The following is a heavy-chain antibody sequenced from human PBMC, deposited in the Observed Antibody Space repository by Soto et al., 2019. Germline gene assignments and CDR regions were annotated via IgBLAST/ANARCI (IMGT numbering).Heavy chain of an antibody. V-gene: IGHV4-34*01. D-gene: IGHD3-3*01. Sequence: QVQLQQWGAGLLKPSETLSLTCAVYGGSFSGYYWSWIRQPPGKGLEWIGEINHSGSTNYNPSLKRQVTISVDTSKNQFSLKLISVTAADTAVYYCARDHSPIFGVAPTGYFDYWGQGTLVTVSS. CDR3: ARDHSPIFGVAPTGYFDY. J-gene: IGHJ4*02. CDR2: INHSGST. CDR1: GGSFSGYY.